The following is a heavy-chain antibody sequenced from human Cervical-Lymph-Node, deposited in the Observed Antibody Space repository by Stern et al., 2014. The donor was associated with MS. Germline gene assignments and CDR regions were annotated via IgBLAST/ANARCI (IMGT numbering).Heavy chain of an antibody. J-gene: IGHJ4*02. V-gene: IGHV1-18*01. CDR1: GYTFTKYG. Sequence: QVQLVESGAEVKKPGASVKVSCKPTGYTFTKYGISWVRQAPGQGLEWMGWISTYNGRTNYAQKLQGRLTMTRDTSTSTSYMDLRSLTSDDTAVYYCARRSGSYSFDYWGQGTLVTVSS. CDR3: ARRSGSYSFDY. D-gene: IGHD1-26*01. CDR2: ISTYNGRT.